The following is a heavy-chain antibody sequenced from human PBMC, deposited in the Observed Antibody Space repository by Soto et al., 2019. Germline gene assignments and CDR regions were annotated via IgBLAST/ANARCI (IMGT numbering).Heavy chain of an antibody. CDR2: IIPIFGTA. D-gene: IGHD5-18*01. CDR3: ARGYVDTAMVAAYGMDV. V-gene: IGHV1-69*13. J-gene: IGHJ6*02. Sequence: SVKVSCKASRGTFSSYAISWVRQAPGQGLEWMGGIIPIFGTANYAQKFQGRVTITADESTSTAYMELSSLRSEDTAVYYCARGYVDTAMVAAYGMDVWGQGTTVTVSS. CDR1: RGTFSSYA.